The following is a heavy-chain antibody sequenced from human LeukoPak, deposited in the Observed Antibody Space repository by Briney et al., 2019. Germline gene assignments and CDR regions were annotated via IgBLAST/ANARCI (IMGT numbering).Heavy chain of an antibody. V-gene: IGHV3-7*01. CDR3: ARERWSLYSNDYYYYGLDV. J-gene: IGHJ6*02. D-gene: IGHD3-3*01. CDR2: IKQDGSEK. CDR1: GFTFSSYT. Sequence: GGSLRLSCVASGFTFSSYTMNWVRQTPGKGLEWVAHIKQDGSEKNYVDSVKGRFTISRDNAKNSLYLQMNSLRAEDTAVYYCARERWSLYSNDYYYYGLDVWGQGTTVTVSS.